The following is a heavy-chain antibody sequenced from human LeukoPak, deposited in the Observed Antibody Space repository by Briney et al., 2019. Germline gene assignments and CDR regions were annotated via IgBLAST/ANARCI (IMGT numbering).Heavy chain of an antibody. J-gene: IGHJ5*02. D-gene: IGHD3-22*01. CDR3: ATVKTYYYDSSGPTNWFDP. Sequence: ASVKVSCKVSGYTLTELSMHWVRQAPGKGLEWMGGFDPEDGETIYAQKFQGRVTMTEDTSTDTAYMELSSLRSEDTAVYYCATVKTYYYDSSGPTNWFDPWGQGTLVTVSS. CDR2: FDPEDGET. V-gene: IGHV1-24*01. CDR1: GYTLTELS.